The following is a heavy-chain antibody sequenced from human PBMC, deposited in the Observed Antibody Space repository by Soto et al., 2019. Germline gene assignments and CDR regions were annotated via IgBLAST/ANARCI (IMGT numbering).Heavy chain of an antibody. V-gene: IGHV4-34*01. CDR1: GGSISGYY. CDR3: ATAVDDVVVDYYDLDV. D-gene: IGHD3-22*01. J-gene: IGHJ4*01. Sequence: SETLSLTCTVYGGSISGYYWSWIRQPPGKGLEWIGEINHSGSTNYNPSLKSRVTISVDTSKNQFSLKLSSVTAADTAVYYCATAVDDVVVDYYDLDVWGQGTLVTVSS. CDR2: INHSGST.